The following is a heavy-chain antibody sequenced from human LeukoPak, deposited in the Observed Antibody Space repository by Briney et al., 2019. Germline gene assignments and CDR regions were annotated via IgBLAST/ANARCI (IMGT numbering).Heavy chain of an antibody. CDR3: ARGSWNEAFDI. V-gene: IGHV4-34*01. CDR1: GGSFSGYY. J-gene: IGHJ3*02. Sequence: SETLSLTCAVYGGSFSGYYWSWIRQPPGKGLEWIGEINHSGSTNYNPSLKSRITISVDTSKNQFSLNLSSVTAADTAVYYCARGSWNEAFDIWGQGTMVTVSS. D-gene: IGHD1-1*01. CDR2: INHSGST.